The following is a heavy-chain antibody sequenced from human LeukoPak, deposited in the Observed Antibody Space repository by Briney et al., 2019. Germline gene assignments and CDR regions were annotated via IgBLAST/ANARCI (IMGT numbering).Heavy chain of an antibody. D-gene: IGHD2-21*02. CDR3: AREHIVVVTAWAPDAFDI. Sequence: ASVKVSCKASGYTFTSYYMHWVRQAPGQGLEWMGIINPSGGSTSYAQKFQGRVTMTRDTSTSTVYMELSSLRSEDTAVYYCAREHIVVVTAWAPDAFDIWGQGTMVTVSS. CDR2: INPSGGST. V-gene: IGHV1-46*01. J-gene: IGHJ3*02. CDR1: GYTFTSYY.